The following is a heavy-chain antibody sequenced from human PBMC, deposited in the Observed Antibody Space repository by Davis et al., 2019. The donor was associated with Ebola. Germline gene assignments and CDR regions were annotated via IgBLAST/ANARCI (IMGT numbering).Heavy chain of an antibody. Sequence: PETLSPTCPLYGASSSGYYWSWIRQHPGKWQEWIGEINHSVTTTYNRSLKSRVTISVDTSTNQFSLKLSSVTAADPAVYYCARGYYYYGIDVWGQGTTVTVSS. CDR3: ARGYYYYGIDV. V-gene: IGHV4-34*01. CDR2: INHSVTT. J-gene: IGHJ6*02. CDR1: GASSSGYY.